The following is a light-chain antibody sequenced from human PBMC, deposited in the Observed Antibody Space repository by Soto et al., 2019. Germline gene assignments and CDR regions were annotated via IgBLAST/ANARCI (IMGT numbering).Light chain of an antibody. CDR3: QQSYSTPFT. CDR1: QSISSY. Sequence: DIQMTQSPSSLSASVGDRVTITCRASQSISSYLNSYQQKPGKAPKLLIYAASSLQSGVPSRFSGSGTGTDFTLTISSLQPEDVATYYSQQSYSTPFTFGPGTKVDI. J-gene: IGKJ3*01. V-gene: IGKV1-39*01. CDR2: AAS.